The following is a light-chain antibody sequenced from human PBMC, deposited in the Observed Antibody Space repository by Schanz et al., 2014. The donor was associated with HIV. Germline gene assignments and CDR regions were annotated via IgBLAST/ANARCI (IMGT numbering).Light chain of an antibody. CDR2: EVS. Sequence: QSALTQPPSASGSPGQSVTISCTGTSSDIGGYDYVSWHQQRPGKTPKVIIYEVSKRPSGVPARFSGSKSGNTASLTVSGLQAEDEADYYCSSYAGRNNVVVFGGGTKLTVL. J-gene: IGLJ2*01. V-gene: IGLV2-8*01. CDR1: SSDIGGYDY. CDR3: SSYAGRNNVVV.